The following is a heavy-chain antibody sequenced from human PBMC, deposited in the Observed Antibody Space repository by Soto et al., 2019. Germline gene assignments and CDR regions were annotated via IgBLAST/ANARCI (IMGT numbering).Heavy chain of an antibody. CDR1: GASISDSHW. V-gene: IGHV4-4*02. J-gene: IGHJ6*02. CDR2: MFHSGST. Sequence: QEQLQESGPGLVKPSGTLSLTCVVSGASISDSHWWTWVRQPPGKGLEWIGEMFHSGSTNYNPTLKSRVTISIDKSRDHFSLNLNSVTAADTAVYYCAKNTDYAIDAWGQGTTVTVSS. D-gene: IGHD2-2*02. CDR3: AKNTDYAIDA.